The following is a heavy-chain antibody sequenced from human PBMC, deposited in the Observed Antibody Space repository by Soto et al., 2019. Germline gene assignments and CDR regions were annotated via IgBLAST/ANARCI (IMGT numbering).Heavy chain of an antibody. CDR2: INPYNGNT. CDR3: ARAHCSSGSCYHPFYYYYMDV. V-gene: IGHV1-18*01. Sequence: QVELVQSGAEVKKPGASVKVSCKASGYTFNRHGITWVRQAPGQGLEWMGWINPYNGNTDSEQRLQGRVTMTTDTSKNTAYLELRSLRSDDTAVYYCARAHCSSGSCYHPFYYYYMDVWGKGTTVTVSS. D-gene: IGHD2-2*01. CDR1: GYTFNRHG. J-gene: IGHJ6*03.